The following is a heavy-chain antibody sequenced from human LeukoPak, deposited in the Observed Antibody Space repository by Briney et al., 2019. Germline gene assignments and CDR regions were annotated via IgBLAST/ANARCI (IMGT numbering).Heavy chain of an antibody. CDR3: AKKSPYGDRDY. V-gene: IGHV3-23*01. J-gene: IGHJ4*02. CDR1: GFTFSGSA. CDR2: ISGSGGST. D-gene: IGHD4-17*01. Sequence: QPGGSLRLTCAASGFTFSGSAMSWVLQAPGKGLEWVSAISGSGGSTYYADSVKGRFTISRDNSKNTLYLQMNSLRAEDTAIYYCAKKSPYGDRDYWGQGTLVTVSS.